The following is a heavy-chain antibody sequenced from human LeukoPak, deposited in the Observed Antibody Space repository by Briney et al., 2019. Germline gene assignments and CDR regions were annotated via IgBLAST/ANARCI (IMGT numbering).Heavy chain of an antibody. CDR2: MYPDDSDT. CDR3: ARLKGGLVKLRECYFDY. D-gene: IGHD4-17*01. Sequence: GESLKISCKASGYSFSTYWIAWVRQMPGKGLELMGIMYPDDSDTRYSPSLQGQVTISADKSINTAYLQWNSLKASDTAMYYCARLKGGLVKLRECYFDYWGQGTLVTV. V-gene: IGHV5-51*01. J-gene: IGHJ4*02. CDR1: GYSFSTYW.